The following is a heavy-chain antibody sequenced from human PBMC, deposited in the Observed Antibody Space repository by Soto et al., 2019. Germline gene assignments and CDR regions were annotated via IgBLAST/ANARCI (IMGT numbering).Heavy chain of an antibody. CDR3: ARRPNYGGDLDY. Sequence: PSETLSLTCAVYGGSFSGYYWSWIRQPPGKGLEWIGEINHSGSTNYNPSLKSRVTISVDTSKNQFSLKLSSVTAADTAVYYCARRPNYGGDLDYWGQGTLVTVSS. D-gene: IGHD2-21*02. J-gene: IGHJ4*02. V-gene: IGHV4-34*01. CDR1: GGSFSGYY. CDR2: INHSGST.